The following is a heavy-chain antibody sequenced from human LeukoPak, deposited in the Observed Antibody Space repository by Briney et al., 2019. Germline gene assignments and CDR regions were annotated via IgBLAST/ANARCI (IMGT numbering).Heavy chain of an antibody. D-gene: IGHD5-24*01. CDR3: ATTRGSYYHYYMDV. J-gene: IGHJ6*03. V-gene: IGHV1-69*05. CDR1: GGTFSSYA. Sequence: SVKVSCKASGGTFSSYAISWVRQAPGQGLEWMGRIIPIFGTANYAQKFQGRVTITTDESTSTAYMELSSLRSEDTAVYYCATTRGSYYHYYMDVWGKGTTVTVSS. CDR2: IIPIFGTA.